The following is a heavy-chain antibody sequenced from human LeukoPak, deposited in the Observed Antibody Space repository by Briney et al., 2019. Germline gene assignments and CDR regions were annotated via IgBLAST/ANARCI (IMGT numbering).Heavy chain of an antibody. J-gene: IGHJ6*02. CDR1: GFTFSSYA. V-gene: IGHV3-23*01. Sequence: PGGSLRLSCATSGFTFSSYAMSWVRQAPGKGLEWVSVISGSGGSTYYADSVKGRFTISRDTSKNTLYLQMNSLRAEDTAVYYCANSAAENYGMDVWGQGTTVTASS. CDR3: ANSAAENYGMDV. D-gene: IGHD2-15*01. CDR2: ISGSGGST.